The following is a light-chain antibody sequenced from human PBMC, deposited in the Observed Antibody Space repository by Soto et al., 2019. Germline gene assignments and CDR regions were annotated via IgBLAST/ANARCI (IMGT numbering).Light chain of an antibody. Sequence: SYELTQPPSVSLAPGQTASIPCGGNNIGSKSVHWYQLKPGQAPVLVVYDDGDRPSGIPERFSGSNSGNTATLTIRRVEAGDEADYYCQVWHKNTDHFYVFGTGTKVTVL. CDR2: DDG. V-gene: IGLV3-21*02. J-gene: IGLJ1*01. CDR1: NIGSKS. CDR3: QVWHKNTDHFYV.